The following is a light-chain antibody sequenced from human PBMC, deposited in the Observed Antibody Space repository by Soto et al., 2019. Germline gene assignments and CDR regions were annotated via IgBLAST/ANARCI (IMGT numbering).Light chain of an antibody. CDR1: QSVRSN. CDR2: GSF. CDR3: QQYNDRPPIT. Sequence: EIVLTQSPATLSVSPEARSTLSCRASQSVRSNLAWYQQKPGQAPRLLIVGSFARATGIPARFSGSGSGSEFTLTISGLQSEDFAVYYCQQYNDRPPITFGQGTRLEIK. V-gene: IGKV3-15*01. J-gene: IGKJ5*01.